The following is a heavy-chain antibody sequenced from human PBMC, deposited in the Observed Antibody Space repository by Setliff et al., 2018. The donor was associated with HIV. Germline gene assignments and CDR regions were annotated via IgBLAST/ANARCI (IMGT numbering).Heavy chain of an antibody. CDR1: GGSFSGYY. Sequence: PSETLSLTCAVYGGSFSGYYWNWIRQPPEKGLEGIGEINHSGSTNYNPSLKSRVTISIDTSKNQFSLTLSSVTAADTAVYYCARHGQDYQLGYYYYYMDVWGKGTTVTVSS. V-gene: IGHV4-34*01. CDR3: ARHGQDYQLGYYYYYMDV. J-gene: IGHJ6*03. D-gene: IGHD2-2*01. CDR2: INHSGST.